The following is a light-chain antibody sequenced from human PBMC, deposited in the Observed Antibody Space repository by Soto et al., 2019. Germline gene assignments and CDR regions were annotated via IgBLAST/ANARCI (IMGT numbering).Light chain of an antibody. CDR3: ATWDDSLRDVL. V-gene: IGLV1-47*02. Sequence: QSVLTQPPSASGTPGQRVTISCSGSSSNIGSNYVYWYQQVPGTAPKLLIYNNNQRPPGVPDRFSGSKSGTSASLAISGLRSEDEADYYCATWDDSLRDVLFGGGTKLTVL. J-gene: IGLJ2*01. CDR2: NNN. CDR1: SSNIGSNY.